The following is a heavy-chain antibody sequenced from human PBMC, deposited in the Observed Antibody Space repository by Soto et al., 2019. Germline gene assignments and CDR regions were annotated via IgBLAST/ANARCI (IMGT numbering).Heavy chain of an antibody. CDR3: NSVPPQLSPSWYRDY. J-gene: IGHJ4*02. V-gene: IGHV3-74*01. Sequence: PGGSLRLSCAASGFTFSSYWMHWVRQAPGKGLVWVSRINSDGSSTSYADSVKGRFTISRDNAKNTLYLQMNSLRAEDTAVYYCNSVPPQLSPSWYRDYWGQGTLVTVSS. D-gene: IGHD6-13*01. CDR2: INSDGSST. CDR1: GFTFSSYW.